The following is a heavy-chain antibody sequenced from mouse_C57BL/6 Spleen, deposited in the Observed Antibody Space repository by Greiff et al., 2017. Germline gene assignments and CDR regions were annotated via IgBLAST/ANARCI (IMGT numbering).Heavy chain of an antibody. J-gene: IGHJ2*01. D-gene: IGHD1-1*01. CDR1: GFTFSDYG. Sequence: EVMLVESGGGLVKPGGSLKLSCAASGFTFSDYGMHWVRQAPEKGLEWVAYISSGSSTIYYADTVKGRFTISRDKAKNTLFLQMTSLRSEDTAMYYCAKPNGSRMGYFGYWGQGTTLTVSS. V-gene: IGHV5-17*01. CDR2: ISSGSSTI. CDR3: AKPNGSRMGYFGY.